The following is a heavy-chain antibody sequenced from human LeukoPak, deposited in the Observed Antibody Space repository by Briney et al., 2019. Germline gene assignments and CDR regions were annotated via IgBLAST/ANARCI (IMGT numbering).Heavy chain of an antibody. J-gene: IGHJ3*02. CDR2: ISAYNGNT. V-gene: IGHV1-18*01. CDR3: ARVYPTGDDYHGAFDI. Sequence: GASVKVSCKASGYTFTSYGISWVRQAPGQGLEWMGWISAYNGNTNYAQKLQGRVTMTTDTSTSTAYMELRSLRSDDTAVYYCARVYPTGDDYHGAFDIWGQGTMVTVSS. D-gene: IGHD7-27*01. CDR1: GYTFTSYG.